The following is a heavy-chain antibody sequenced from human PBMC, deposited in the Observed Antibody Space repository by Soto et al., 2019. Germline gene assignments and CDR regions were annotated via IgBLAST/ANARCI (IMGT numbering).Heavy chain of an antibody. CDR3: ATAHQYERSDF. CDR1: GFIFSDYW. CDR2: INSDGTSS. V-gene: IGHV3-74*01. Sequence: GGSLRLSCAASGFIFSDYWMHWVRQAPGKGLVWVSRINSDGTSSKYADSVKGRFTISRDNTKRTLFLQMNSLRAEDTGVYYCATAHQYERSDFCGQGTLVRVSS. J-gene: IGHJ4*02. D-gene: IGHD2-21*01.